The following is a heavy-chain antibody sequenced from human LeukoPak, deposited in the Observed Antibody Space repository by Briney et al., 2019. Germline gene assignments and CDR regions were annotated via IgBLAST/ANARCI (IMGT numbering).Heavy chain of an antibody. D-gene: IGHD3-3*01. Sequence: SETLSPTCAVYGGSFNGYYRSWIRQPPGKGLEWIGEIKHTGSTNYNPSLKSRVTISVDTSKIQFSLRLSSVTAADTAVYYCARGDYDFWSGYYRSDYWGQGTLVTVSS. CDR1: GGSFNGYY. J-gene: IGHJ4*02. CDR3: ARGDYDFWSGYYRSDY. V-gene: IGHV4-34*01. CDR2: IKHTGST.